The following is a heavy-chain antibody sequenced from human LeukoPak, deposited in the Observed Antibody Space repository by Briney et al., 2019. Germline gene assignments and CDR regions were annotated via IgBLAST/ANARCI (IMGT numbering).Heavy chain of an antibody. CDR2: ISGSGGSP. Sequence: GGSLRLSCAASGFTFSSYAMSWVRQAPEKGLEWVSGISGSGGSPYYADSVKGRFTISRDNSKNTLYLQINSLRAEDTAVYYCAKDRPYSTVYYFDYWGQGTLVTVSS. CDR1: GFTFSSYA. V-gene: IGHV3-23*01. D-gene: IGHD6-13*01. CDR3: AKDRPYSTVYYFDY. J-gene: IGHJ4*02.